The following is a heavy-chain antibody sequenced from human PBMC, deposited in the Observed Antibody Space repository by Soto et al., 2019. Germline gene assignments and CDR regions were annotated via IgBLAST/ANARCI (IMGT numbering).Heavy chain of an antibody. J-gene: IGHJ4*02. D-gene: IGHD3-3*01. CDR2: IDPSGGIT. Sequence: ASVKVSCKASGYSFTNFHIHWVRQAPGQGLEWMGMIDPSGGITRDAQRLQGRITMTRDASTSTVYMELRSLTSEDTAVYYCAKKDGIDRWSGYSPGYWGQGTLVTVS. CDR3: AKKDGIDRWSGYSPGY. CDR1: GYSFTNFH. V-gene: IGHV1-46*01.